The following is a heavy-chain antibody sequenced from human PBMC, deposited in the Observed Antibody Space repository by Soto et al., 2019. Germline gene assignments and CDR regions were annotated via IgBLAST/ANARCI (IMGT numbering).Heavy chain of an antibody. D-gene: IGHD7-27*01. CDR3: KKRNWGGWYFDL. V-gene: IGHV3-23*01. CDR1: GFTFSSYA. CDR2: ISGSGGST. J-gene: IGHJ2*01. Sequence: EVQLLESGGGLVQPGGSLRLSCAASGFTFSSYAMSWVRQAPGKGLEWVSVISGSGGSTYYADSVKGRFTISGDNSKNTLYLQMNSLRAEDTAVYYCKKRNWGGWYFDLWGRGTLVTVSS.